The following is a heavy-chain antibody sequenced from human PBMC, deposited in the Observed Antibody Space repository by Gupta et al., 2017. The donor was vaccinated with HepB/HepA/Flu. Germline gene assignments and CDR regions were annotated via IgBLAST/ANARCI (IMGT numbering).Heavy chain of an antibody. J-gene: IGHJ5*02. V-gene: IGHV4-31*03. Sequence: QVQLQESGPGLVKPSQTLSLTCTVSGGSINSGDSYWSWIRQHPGKGLEWIGYIYYSGSTNYNPSLKSRVSISIDTPKNQFSLMLSSVTAADTAVYYCARIGGSQFLERLIGGKWFGPWGQGTLVTVSS. CDR2: IYYSGST. D-gene: IGHD3-3*01. CDR1: GGSINSGDSY. CDR3: ARIGGSQFLERLIGGKWFGP.